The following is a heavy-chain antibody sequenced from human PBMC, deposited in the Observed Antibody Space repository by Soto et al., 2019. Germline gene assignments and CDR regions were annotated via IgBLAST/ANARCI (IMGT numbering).Heavy chain of an antibody. Sequence: EVQLLESGGGLVQPGGSLRLSCAASGFTFSSYAMSWVRQAPGKGLEWVSAISGSGGSTYYADSVKGRFTISRDNSKNTLYLQMNSLRAEDTAVYYCAKHVGDYFFRRYYGMDVWGQGTTVTVSS. CDR1: GFTFSSYA. V-gene: IGHV3-23*01. CDR2: ISGSGGST. CDR3: AKHVGDYFFRRYYGMDV. J-gene: IGHJ6*02. D-gene: IGHD4-17*01.